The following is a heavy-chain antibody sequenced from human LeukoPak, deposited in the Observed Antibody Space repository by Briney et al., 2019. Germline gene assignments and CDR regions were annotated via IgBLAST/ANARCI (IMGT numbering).Heavy chain of an antibody. CDR3: ARAQYQNWYGKFDY. V-gene: IGHV4-39*07. CDR1: GGSISSSSYY. CDR2: IYYSGST. D-gene: IGHD1-1*01. J-gene: IGHJ4*02. Sequence: PSETLSLTCTVSGGSISSSSYYWGWIRQPPGKGLEWIGSIYYSGSTYYNPSLKSRVTISVDTSKNQFSLKLSSVTAADTAIYYCARAQYQNWYGKFDYWGQGTLVTVSS.